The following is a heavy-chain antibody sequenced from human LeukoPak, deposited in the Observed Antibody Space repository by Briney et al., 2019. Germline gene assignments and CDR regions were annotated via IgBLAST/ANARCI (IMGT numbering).Heavy chain of an antibody. D-gene: IGHD4-17*01. V-gene: IGHV3-33*01. CDR3: ARGENDYGDYFDY. CDR2: IWYDGSNK. CDR1: GFTFSSYG. Sequence: PGRSLRLSCAASGFTFSSYGMHRVRQAPGKGLEWVAVIWYDGSNKYYADSVKGRFTISRDNSKNTLYLQMNSLRAEDTAVYYCARGENDYGDYFDYWGQGTLVTVSS. J-gene: IGHJ4*02.